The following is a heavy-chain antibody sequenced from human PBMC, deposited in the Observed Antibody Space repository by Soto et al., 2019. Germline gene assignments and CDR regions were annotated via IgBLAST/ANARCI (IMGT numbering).Heavy chain of an antibody. V-gene: IGHV3-30-3*01. CDR1: GFTFSSYA. CDR2: ISYDGSNK. CDR3: ARDREDGDIMGHYYYGMDV. Sequence: QVQLEESGGGVVQPGRSLRLSCAASGFTFSSYAMHWVRQAPGKGLEWEAVISYDGSNKYYADSVKGRFTISRDNSKNTLDLQRNSLRAEDTAVYYCARDREDGDIMGHYYYGMDVWGQGTTVTVSS. J-gene: IGHJ6*02. D-gene: IGHD1-26*01.